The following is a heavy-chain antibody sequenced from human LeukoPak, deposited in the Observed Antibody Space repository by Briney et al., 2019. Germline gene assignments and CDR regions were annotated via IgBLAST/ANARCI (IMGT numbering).Heavy chain of an antibody. Sequence: ASVKVSCKASGYTFTNYYMHWVRQAPGQGLEWMAIINPSGGSTSYTEKFQGRVTMTTDTSTSTVYMELSSLRSEDTAMYYCAINQAGYCGGGSCYRHEFYYMDVWGKGTSVTVSS. CDR3: AINQAGYCGGGSCYRHEFYYMDV. J-gene: IGHJ6*03. CDR2: INPSGGST. V-gene: IGHV1-46*01. CDR1: GYTFTNYY. D-gene: IGHD2-15*01.